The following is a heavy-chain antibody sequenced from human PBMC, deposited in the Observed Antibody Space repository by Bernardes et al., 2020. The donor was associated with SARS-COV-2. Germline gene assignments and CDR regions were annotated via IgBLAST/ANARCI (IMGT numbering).Heavy chain of an antibody. CDR2: ISSSSSYI. CDR3: ARVKGSNGSGSYYNVRGPLGRYYYYYGMDV. Sequence: GGSLRLSCAASGFTFSSYSMNWVRQAPGKGLEWVSSISSSSSYIYYADSVKGRFTISRDNAKNSLYLQMNSLRAEDTAVYYCARVKGSNGSGSYYNVRGPLGRYYYYYGMDVWGQGTTVTVSS. D-gene: IGHD3-10*01. J-gene: IGHJ6*02. V-gene: IGHV3-21*01. CDR1: GFTFSSYS.